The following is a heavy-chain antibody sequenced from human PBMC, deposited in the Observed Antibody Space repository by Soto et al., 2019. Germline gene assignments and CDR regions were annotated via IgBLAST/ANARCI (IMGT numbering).Heavy chain of an antibody. CDR1: GYTFTSYY. J-gene: IGHJ6*02. CDR3: ARGIDIGQNDDYYGMDV. CDR2: VNPSSGRT. V-gene: IGHV1-46*01. Sequence: QVQLGQSGSEVKKPGASVKVSCTASGYTFTSYYVHWVRQAPGQGLEWMGVVNPSSGRTTYAQTVRGRTTMARDTSTSTVHVERSSLRSEDTAVYYCARGIDIGQNDDYYGMDVWGQGTTVTGSS. D-gene: IGHD2-21*01.